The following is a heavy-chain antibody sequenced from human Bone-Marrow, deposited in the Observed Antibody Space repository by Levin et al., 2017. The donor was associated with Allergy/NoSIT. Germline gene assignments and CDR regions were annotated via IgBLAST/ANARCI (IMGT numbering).Heavy chain of an antibody. CDR3: AKEGLAVAGYYFDS. CDR1: GFTFSSYA. Sequence: GGSLTLSCAASGFTFSSYAMSWVRQAPGKGLEWVSSISGSGTITHYAESVKGRFTISRDISKNMLHLQMNSLRAEDTAIYFCAKEGLAVAGYYFDSWGQGTLVTVSS. D-gene: IGHD6-19*01. J-gene: IGHJ4*02. V-gene: IGHV3-23*01. CDR2: ISGSGTIT.